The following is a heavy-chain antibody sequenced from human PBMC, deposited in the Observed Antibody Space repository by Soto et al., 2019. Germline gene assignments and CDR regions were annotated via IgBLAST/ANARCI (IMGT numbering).Heavy chain of an antibody. Sequence: PSETLSLTCTVSGGSISSGGYYWSWIRQHPGKGLEWIGYIYYSGSTYYNPSLKSRVTISVDTSKNQFSLKLSSVTAADTAVYYCARAYTRYTSRYNWFDPWGQGTLVTVSS. CDR3: ARAYTRYTSRYNWFDP. D-gene: IGHD3-16*01. CDR1: GGSISSGGYY. CDR2: IYYSGST. V-gene: IGHV4-31*03. J-gene: IGHJ5*02.